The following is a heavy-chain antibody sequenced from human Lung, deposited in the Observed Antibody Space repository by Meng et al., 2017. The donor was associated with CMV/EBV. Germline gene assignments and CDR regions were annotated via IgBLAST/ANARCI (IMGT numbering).Heavy chain of an antibody. CDR3: ARGYYSDSSGHYYANPHWFGP. Sequence: SXTXSLXCSVSGGSISSNSYYWGWIRQPPGKGLEWIGSMYYSGSTYYNPSLKSRVTISVDTSKKQISLKLSSVTAADTAVYYCARGYYSDSSGHYYANPHWFGPWGRG. V-gene: IGHV4-39*07. CDR1: GGSISSNSYY. CDR2: MYYSGST. D-gene: IGHD3-22*01. J-gene: IGHJ5*01.